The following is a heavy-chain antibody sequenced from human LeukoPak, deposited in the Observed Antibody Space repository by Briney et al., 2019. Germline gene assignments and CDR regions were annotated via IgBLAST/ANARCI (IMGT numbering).Heavy chain of an antibody. CDR2: ISGSVGST. CDR1: GFTFSSYG. Sequence: PGGSLRLSCAASGFTFSSYGMSWLRPAPGKGRYWVSAISGSVGSTYYADSVRGRLIISSDNSKNTLYLQMNRLRAEDTAVYYCARGVGGSGYYLFDYWGQGTLVTVSS. V-gene: IGHV3-23*01. J-gene: IGHJ4*02. D-gene: IGHD3-22*01. CDR3: ARGVGGSGYYLFDY.